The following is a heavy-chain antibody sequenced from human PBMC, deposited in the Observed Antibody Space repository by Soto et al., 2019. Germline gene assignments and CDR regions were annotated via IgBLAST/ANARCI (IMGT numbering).Heavy chain of an antibody. Sequence: VKRDWKASESTLMNYDISWVRHATGQGLEWMGWMNPNSGNTGYALKFQGRVSMTRNTSIYTVYLELSSLASDDTAVYYCVRMASSGTLPWFD. J-gene: IGHJ5*01. D-gene: IGHD1-1*01. CDR2: MNPNSGNT. CDR3: VRMASSGTLPWFD. CDR1: ESTLMNYD. V-gene: IGHV1-8*01.